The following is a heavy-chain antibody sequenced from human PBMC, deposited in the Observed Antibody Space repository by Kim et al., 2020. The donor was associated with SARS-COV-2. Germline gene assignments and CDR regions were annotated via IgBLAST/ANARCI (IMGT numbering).Heavy chain of an antibody. CDR2: ISSSSSYI. CDR1: GFTFSSYS. V-gene: IGHV3-21*01. D-gene: IGHD4-17*01. J-gene: IGHJ4*02. CDR3: ARDSYGDYYFDY. Sequence: GGSLRLSCAASGFTFSSYSMNWVRQAPGKGLEWVSSISSSSSYIYYADSVKGRFTISRDNAKNSLYLQMNSLRAEDTAVYYCARDSYGDYYFDYWGQGTLVTVSS.